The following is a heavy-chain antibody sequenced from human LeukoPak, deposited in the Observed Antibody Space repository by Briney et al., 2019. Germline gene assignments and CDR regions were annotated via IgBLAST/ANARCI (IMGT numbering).Heavy chain of an antibody. CDR3: AGGNTWPGLSY. D-gene: IGHD6-25*01. Sequence: PGGSLRLSCAASGFTFRSYAMIWVPQAPGKGLEWVSAISGSGGSTYYADSVKGRFTISRDKSKNTLYLQMNTLRAEDTAVYFCAGGNTWPGLSYWGQGTLLTVSS. J-gene: IGHJ4*02. CDR1: GFTFRSYA. CDR2: ISGSGGST. V-gene: IGHV3-23*01.